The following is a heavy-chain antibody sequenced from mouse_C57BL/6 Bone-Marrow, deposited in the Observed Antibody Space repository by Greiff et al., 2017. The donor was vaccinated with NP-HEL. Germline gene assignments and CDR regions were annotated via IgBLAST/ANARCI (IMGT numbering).Heavy chain of an antibody. V-gene: IGHV14-4*01. D-gene: IGHD1-1*01. J-gene: IGHJ2*01. CDR1: GFNIKDDY. Sequence: VHVKQSGAELVRPGASVKLSCTASGFNIKDDYMHWVKQRPEQGLEWIGWIDPENGDTEYASKFQGKATITADTSSNTAYLQLSSLTSEDTAVYYCTTLITSVVAYYFDYWGQGTTLTVSS. CDR3: TTLITSVVAYYFDY. CDR2: IDPENGDT.